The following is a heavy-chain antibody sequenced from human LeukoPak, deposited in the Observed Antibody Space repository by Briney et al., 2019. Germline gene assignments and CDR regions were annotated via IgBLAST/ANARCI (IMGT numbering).Heavy chain of an antibody. J-gene: IGHJ4*02. Sequence: GGSLRLSCAASGFTFSDFYMSWIRQAPGKGLERVSYISSSGSTIYYADSVKGRFTISRDNSKNTLYLQMNSLRAEDTAVYYCARRGGSGGWSYFYWGQGTLVTVSS. D-gene: IGHD6-19*01. CDR1: GFTFSDFY. CDR2: ISSSGSTI. V-gene: IGHV3-11*01. CDR3: ARRGGSGGWSYFY.